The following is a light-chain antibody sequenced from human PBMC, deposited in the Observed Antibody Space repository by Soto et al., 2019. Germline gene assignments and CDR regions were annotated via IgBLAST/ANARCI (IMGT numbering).Light chain of an antibody. CDR2: EVS. Sequence: QSALTQPPSASGSPGQSVTISCTGTSSDVGAYNYVSWYQQHPDKAPKVIIYEVSQRPSGVPDCFSGSKSGNTASLTVSGLQAEDEADYYCSSNTGNNNFVVFGGGTKLTVL. CDR3: SSNTGNNNFVV. V-gene: IGLV2-8*01. J-gene: IGLJ2*01. CDR1: SSDVGAYNY.